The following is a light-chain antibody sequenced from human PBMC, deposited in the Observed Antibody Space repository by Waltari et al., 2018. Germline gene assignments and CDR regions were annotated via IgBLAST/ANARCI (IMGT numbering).Light chain of an antibody. J-gene: IGLJ2*01. CDR3: QSADYSGSYVV. Sequence: SYQLTQPPSVSVSSGPTARITCSADVLSQHYSYWYRQKPGQAPTLVIFKDNERPSGIPDRFSCSNSGSTATLTISGVQAEDEADYYCQSADYSGSYVVFGGGTKVTVL. CDR1: VLSQHY. CDR2: KDN. V-gene: IGLV3-25*03.